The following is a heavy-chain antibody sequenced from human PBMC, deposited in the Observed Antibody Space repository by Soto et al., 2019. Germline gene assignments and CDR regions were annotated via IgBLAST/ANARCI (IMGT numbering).Heavy chain of an antibody. CDR3: ARGPQYYYDSSGYYYFDY. D-gene: IGHD3-22*01. J-gene: IGHJ4*02. V-gene: IGHV3-30-3*01. Sequence: GGSLRLSCAASGFTFSSYAMHWVRQAPGKGLEWVAVISYDGSNKYYADSVKGRFTISRDNSKNTLYLQMNSLRAEDTAVYYCARGPQYYYDSSGYYYFDYWCQGPLLTVFS. CDR1: GFTFSSYA. CDR2: ISYDGSNK.